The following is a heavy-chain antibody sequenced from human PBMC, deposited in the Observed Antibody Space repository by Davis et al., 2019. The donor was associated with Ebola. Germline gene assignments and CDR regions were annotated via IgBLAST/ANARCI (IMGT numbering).Heavy chain of an antibody. CDR3: TRDPYEWELRGGFDY. Sequence: PGGSLRLSCAASGFTFSNYAMSWVRQAPGKGLEWVGFIRSKAYGGTTEYAASVKGRFTISRDDSKSIAYLQMNSLKTEDTAVYYCTRDPYEWELRGGFDYWGQGTLVTVSS. D-gene: IGHD1-26*01. J-gene: IGHJ4*02. V-gene: IGHV3-49*04. CDR1: GFTFSNYA. CDR2: IRSKAYGGTT.